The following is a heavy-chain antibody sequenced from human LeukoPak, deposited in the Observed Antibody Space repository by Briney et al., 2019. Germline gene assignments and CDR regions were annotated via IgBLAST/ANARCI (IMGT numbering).Heavy chain of an antibody. CDR2: ISGSGGST. Sequence: GGSLRLSCAASGFTFSSYAMSWVRQAPGKGLEWVSAISGSGGSTYYADSVKGRFTISRDNSKNTLYLQMNSLRAEDTAVYYCAKFRFVTMVRGVIVKGPFEYWGQGTLVTVSS. CDR3: AKFRFVTMVRGVIVKGPFEY. V-gene: IGHV3-23*01. J-gene: IGHJ4*02. D-gene: IGHD3-10*01. CDR1: GFTFSSYA.